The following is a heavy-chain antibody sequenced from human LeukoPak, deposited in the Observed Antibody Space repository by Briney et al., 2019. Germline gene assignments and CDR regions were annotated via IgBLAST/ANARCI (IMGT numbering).Heavy chain of an antibody. CDR3: TRDPNGDYVGAFDM. CDR2: IRGSGGGT. J-gene: IGHJ3*02. D-gene: IGHD4-17*01. CDR1: GITFSTYA. Sequence: GGSLRLSCAASGITFSTYAMTWVRQAPGKGLEWVSSIRGSGGGTDYADSVKGRFTISRDNSRDTLFLQMNSLRAEDTALYYCTRDPNGDYVGAFDMWGPGIMVTVSS. V-gene: IGHV3-23*01.